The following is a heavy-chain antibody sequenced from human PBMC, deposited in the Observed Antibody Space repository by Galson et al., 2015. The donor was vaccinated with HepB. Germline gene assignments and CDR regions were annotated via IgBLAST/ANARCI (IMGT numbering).Heavy chain of an antibody. Sequence: SLRLSCAASGFTFSSYGMHWVRQAPGKGLEWVAVISYDGSNKYYADSVKGRFTISRDNSKNTLYLQMNSLRAEDTAVYYCAPERYDAFDIWGQGTMVTVSS. CDR1: GFTFSSYG. CDR3: APERYDAFDI. J-gene: IGHJ3*02. D-gene: IGHD3-16*02. V-gene: IGHV3-30*03. CDR2: ISYDGSNK.